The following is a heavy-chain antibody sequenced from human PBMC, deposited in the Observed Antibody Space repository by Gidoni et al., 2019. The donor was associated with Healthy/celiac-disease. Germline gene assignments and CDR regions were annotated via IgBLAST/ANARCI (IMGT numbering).Heavy chain of an antibody. J-gene: IGHJ4*02. Sequence: EVQLVESGGGLVQPGGSLRLSCAASGFTVSGYSMNWVRQAPGKGLEWVSYFSSSSSTIYYADSVTGRFTISRDNAKNSLYLQMNSLRDEDTAVYYCARNWELWRPDFDYWGQGTLVTVSS. CDR2: FSSSSSTI. CDR3: ARNWELWRPDFDY. CDR1: GFTVSGYS. D-gene: IGHD1-26*01. V-gene: IGHV3-48*02.